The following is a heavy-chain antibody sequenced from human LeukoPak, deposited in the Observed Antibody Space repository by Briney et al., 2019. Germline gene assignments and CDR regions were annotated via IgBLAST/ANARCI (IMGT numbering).Heavy chain of an antibody. CDR1: GFTFSSCA. Sequence: PGGSLRLSCAASGFTFSSCAMHWVRQAPGMGLEWVANIKQDGSEKYYVDSVKGRFTTSRDNAKNSLYLQMNSLRAEDTAVYYCARERGLRGFDYWGQGTLVTVSS. CDR2: IKQDGSEK. D-gene: IGHD4-17*01. V-gene: IGHV3-7*01. CDR3: ARERGLRGFDY. J-gene: IGHJ4*02.